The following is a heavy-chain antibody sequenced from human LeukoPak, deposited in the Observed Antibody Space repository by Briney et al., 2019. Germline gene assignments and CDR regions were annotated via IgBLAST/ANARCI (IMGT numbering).Heavy chain of an antibody. Sequence: SETLSLTCTVSGASFSNYCWSWIRQPPGKGLEWIGHIYSSGSTNYNPSLKSRLTISLDTSKNQFSLKLSSMTASDTAVYYCARQFDPWGQGILVTVSS. CDR3: ARQFDP. CDR2: IYSSGST. V-gene: IGHV4-59*08. J-gene: IGHJ5*02. CDR1: GASFSNYC.